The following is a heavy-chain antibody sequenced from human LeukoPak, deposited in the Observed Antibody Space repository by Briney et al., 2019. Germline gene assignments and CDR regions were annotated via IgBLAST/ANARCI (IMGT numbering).Heavy chain of an antibody. V-gene: IGHV3-48*03. CDR2: ISSSGSTI. J-gene: IGHJ4*02. CDR3: ARGYDILTGYYFDY. D-gene: IGHD3-9*01. CDR1: GFTFSSYE. Sequence: GGSLRLSCAASGFTFSSYEMNWVRQAPGKGLEWVSYISSSGSTIYYADSVKGRFTISRDNAKNSLYLQMNSLRAEDTAVYYCARGYDILTGYYFDYWGQGTLVTVSS.